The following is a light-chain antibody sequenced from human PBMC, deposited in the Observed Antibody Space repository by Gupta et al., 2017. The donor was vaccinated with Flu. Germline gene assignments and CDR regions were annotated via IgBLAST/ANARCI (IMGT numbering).Light chain of an antibody. CDR1: SSDVGGYNY. CDR2: EVS. Sequence: QSALTPPPSASGSPGKSVTISCTGTSSDVGGYNYVSWYQRHPGKAPKLMIYEVSKRPPGVPDRFSGSKSGNTASLTVSGLQAEEEADYYCSSDAGSNNWVFGGGTKLTVL. J-gene: IGLJ3*02. V-gene: IGLV2-8*01. CDR3: SSDAGSNNWV.